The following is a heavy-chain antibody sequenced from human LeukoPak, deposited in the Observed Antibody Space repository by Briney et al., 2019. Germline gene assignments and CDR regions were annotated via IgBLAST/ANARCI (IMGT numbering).Heavy chain of an antibody. Sequence: KSSQTLSLTCTVSGGSISSGGYYWSWIRQHPGKGLEWIGYIYYSGSTYYNSSLKSRVTISVDTSKNQFSLKLSSVTAADTAVYYCARTYYYGSGSYEGLFDYWGQGTLVTVSS. V-gene: IGHV4-31*03. D-gene: IGHD3-10*01. CDR2: IYYSGST. J-gene: IGHJ4*02. CDR1: GGSISSGGYY. CDR3: ARTYYYGSGSYEGLFDY.